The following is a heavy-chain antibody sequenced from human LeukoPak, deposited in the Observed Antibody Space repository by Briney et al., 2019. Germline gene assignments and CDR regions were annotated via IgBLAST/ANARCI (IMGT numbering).Heavy chain of an antibody. CDR1: GGTFSSYA. CDR2: IIPIFGIA. CDR3: APDSAYGDYGEVWFDP. D-gene: IGHD4-17*01. V-gene: IGHV1-69*04. J-gene: IGHJ5*02. Sequence: SVKVSCKASGGTFSSYAISWVRQAPGQGLEWMGRIIPIFGIANYAQKFQGRVTITADKSTSTAYMELSSLRSEDTAVYYCAPDSAYGDYGEVWFDPWGQGTLVTVSS.